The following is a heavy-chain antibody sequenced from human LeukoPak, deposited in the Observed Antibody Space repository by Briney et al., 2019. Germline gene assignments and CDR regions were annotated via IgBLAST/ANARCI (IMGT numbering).Heavy chain of an antibody. CDR1: GFTFSSYE. D-gene: IGHD4-17*01. CDR3: ATTGQLSF. CDR2: MSFSGSTI. Sequence: PGGSLRLSCVASGFTFSSYEMNWVRQAPGRGLEWISYMSFSGSTIYYADSVKGRFTISRDNAKNSLYLQMNSLRAEDTAVYYCATTGQLSFWGQGTLVTVSS. V-gene: IGHV3-48*03. J-gene: IGHJ4*02.